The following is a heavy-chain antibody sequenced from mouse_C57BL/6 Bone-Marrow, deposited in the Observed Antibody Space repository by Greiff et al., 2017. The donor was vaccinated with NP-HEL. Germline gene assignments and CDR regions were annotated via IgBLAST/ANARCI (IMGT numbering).Heavy chain of an antibody. Sequence: QVQLQQSGAELVRPGTSVKVSCKASGYAFTNYLIEWVKQRPGQGLEWIGVINPGSGGTNYNEKFKGKATLTADKSSSTAYMQLSSLTSEDSAVYFCARNSSGYVPFAYWGQGTLVTVS. CDR1: GYAFTNYL. CDR2: INPGSGGT. CDR3: ARNSSGYVPFAY. D-gene: IGHD3-2*02. J-gene: IGHJ3*01. V-gene: IGHV1-54*01.